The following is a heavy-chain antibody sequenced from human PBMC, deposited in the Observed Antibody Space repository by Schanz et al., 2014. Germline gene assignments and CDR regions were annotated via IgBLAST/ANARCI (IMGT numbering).Heavy chain of an antibody. J-gene: IGHJ5*01. D-gene: IGHD2-15*01. CDR3: SKDKQGSRSDDS. CDR2: ITTGGNT. CDR1: GFTFSTYA. Sequence: VQLLQSGGALVQPGGSLRLPCSASGFTFSTYAMSWARQTPGKGLEWVSSITTGGNTYYRDSVKGRFIVSRDNSKNTLYLEMNRLRVDDTAVYYCSKDKQGSRSDDSWGQGTLVTVSS. V-gene: IGHV3-23*01.